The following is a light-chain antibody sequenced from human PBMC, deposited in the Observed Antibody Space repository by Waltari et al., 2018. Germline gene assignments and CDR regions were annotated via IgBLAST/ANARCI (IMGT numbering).Light chain of an antibody. V-gene: IGKV1-39*01. CDR3: QQSYSTRWT. Sequence: DIQMTQSTSSLSASLGDRVTITCRTSQSIDIYLHWYQQNAGKAPRLLIYAATHLQNGVPSRFGGSGSETDFTLTISSLQPEDFATYCCQQSYSTRWTFGQGTVVELK. CDR2: AAT. J-gene: IGKJ1*01. CDR1: QSIDIY.